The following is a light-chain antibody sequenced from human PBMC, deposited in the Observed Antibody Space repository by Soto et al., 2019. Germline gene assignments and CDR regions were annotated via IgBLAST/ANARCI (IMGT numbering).Light chain of an antibody. Sequence: DIQMTQSPSSLSASVGDRVTITCRASQGISNYLAWYQQRPGKVPKLLIYAASTLQSGVPSRFSGSGSGTYFTLTISSLQPEDVATYYCQKYNSAPWTFGQGTTVEIK. J-gene: IGKJ1*01. V-gene: IGKV1-27*01. CDR3: QKYNSAPWT. CDR2: AAS. CDR1: QGISNY.